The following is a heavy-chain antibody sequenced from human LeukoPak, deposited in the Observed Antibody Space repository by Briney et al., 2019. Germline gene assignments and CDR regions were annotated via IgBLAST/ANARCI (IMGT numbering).Heavy chain of an antibody. CDR1: GFTVSSNY. CDR2: IYSGGST. J-gene: IGHJ4*02. D-gene: IGHD2-21*02. Sequence: GGSLRLSCAASGFTVSSNYTSWVRQAPGKGLEWVSVIYSGGSTYYADSVKGRFTISRDNSKNTLYLQVNSLRAEDTAVYYCARVLVVTAAIDYWGQGTLVTVSS. CDR3: ARVLVVTAAIDY. V-gene: IGHV3-66*01.